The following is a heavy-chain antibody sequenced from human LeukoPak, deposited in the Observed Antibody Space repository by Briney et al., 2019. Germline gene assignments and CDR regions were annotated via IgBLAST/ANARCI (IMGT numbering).Heavy chain of an antibody. Sequence: ASVKVSCKASGYTFTSYDINWVRQATGQGLEWMGWMNPNSGNTGYAQKFQDRVTITRNTSISTAYMELSSLRSGDTAVYYCARGWRVVGATTWFDPWGQGTLVTVSS. J-gene: IGHJ5*02. CDR2: MNPNSGNT. D-gene: IGHD1-26*01. CDR1: GYTFTSYD. CDR3: ARGWRVVGATTWFDP. V-gene: IGHV1-8*03.